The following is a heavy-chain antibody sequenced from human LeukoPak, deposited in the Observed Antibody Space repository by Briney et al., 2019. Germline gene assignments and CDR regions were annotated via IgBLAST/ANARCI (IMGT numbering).Heavy chain of an antibody. CDR1: GYTFTGYY. D-gene: IGHD3-22*01. V-gene: IGHV1-2*02. CDR3: ARSAWYYYDSSVYYFDH. J-gene: IGHJ4*02. Sequence: ASVKVSCKASGYTFTGYYMHWVRQAPGQGLEWMGWINPNSGGTNYAQKFQGRVTMTRDTSISTAYMELSRLRSDDTAVYYCARSAWYYYDSSVYYFDHWGQGTLVTVSS. CDR2: INPNSGGT.